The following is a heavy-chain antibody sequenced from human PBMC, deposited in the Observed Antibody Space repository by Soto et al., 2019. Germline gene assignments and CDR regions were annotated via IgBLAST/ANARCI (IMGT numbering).Heavy chain of an antibody. CDR3: ARDNQQWLVPGYAFDI. V-gene: IGHV3-33*01. CDR1: GFTFSSYG. Sequence: QVQLVESGGGVVQPGRSLRLSCAASGFTFSSYGMHWVRQAPGKGLEWVAVIWYDGSNKYYADSVKGRFTITRDNAKSTLYLRKNSLRAEDMAVYYCARDNQQWLVPGYAFDIWGQGTMVAVSS. D-gene: IGHD6-19*01. CDR2: IWYDGSNK. J-gene: IGHJ3*02.